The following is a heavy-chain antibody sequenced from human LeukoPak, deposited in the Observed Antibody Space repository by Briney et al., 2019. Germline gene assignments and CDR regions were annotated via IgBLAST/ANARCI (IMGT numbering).Heavy chain of an antibody. CDR3: ATTYDSSGYYVGAFDI. J-gene: IGHJ3*02. Sequence: GSLRLSCAASGFTFSSYAMSWVRQAPGKGLEWVSAISGSGGSTYYADSVKGRFTISRDNSKNTLYLQMNSLRAEDTAVYYCATTYDSSGYYVGAFDIWGQGTMVTVSS. CDR1: GFTFSSYA. CDR2: ISGSGGST. V-gene: IGHV3-23*01. D-gene: IGHD3-22*01.